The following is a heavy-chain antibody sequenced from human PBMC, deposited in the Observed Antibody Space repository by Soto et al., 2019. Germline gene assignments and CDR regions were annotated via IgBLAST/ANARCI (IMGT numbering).Heavy chain of an antibody. J-gene: IGHJ3*02. CDR3: ARDAPYYYGSGSHDAFDI. V-gene: IGHV4-4*07. D-gene: IGHD3-10*01. Sequence: QVQLQESGPGLVKPSETLSLTCTVSGGSISSYYWSWIRQPAGKGLEWIGRIYTSGSTNYNPSLKSRVTMSLDTSKNQFSLKLSSVTAADTAVYYCARDAPYYYGSGSHDAFDIWSQGTMVTVSS. CDR2: IYTSGST. CDR1: GGSISSYY.